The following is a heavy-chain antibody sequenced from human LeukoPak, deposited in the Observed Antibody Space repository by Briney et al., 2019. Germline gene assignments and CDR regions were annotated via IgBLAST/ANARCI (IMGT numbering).Heavy chain of an antibody. D-gene: IGHD2-2*02. CDR2: FDPEDGET. Sequence: ASVKVSWKVSGYTLTELSMHWVRQAPGKGLEWMGGFDPEDGETIYAQKFQGRVTMTEDTSTDTAYMELSSLRSEDTAVYYCAARCTSCYTHLDYWGQGTLVTVSS. CDR3: AARCTSCYTHLDY. V-gene: IGHV1-24*01. CDR1: GYTLTELS. J-gene: IGHJ4*02.